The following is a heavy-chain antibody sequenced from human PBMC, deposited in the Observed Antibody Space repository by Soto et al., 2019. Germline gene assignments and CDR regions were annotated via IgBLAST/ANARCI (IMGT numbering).Heavy chain of an antibody. J-gene: IGHJ4*02. CDR1: GFTFSSYG. D-gene: IGHD6-19*01. CDR3: ANDGVAVACRVDY. Sequence: QVQLVESGGGVVQPGRSLRLSCAASGFTFSSYGMHWVRQAPGKGLEWVAVISYDGSNKYYADSVKGRFTISRDNSKNTLYLQMNSLRAEDTAVYYCANDGVAVACRVDYWGQGTLVTVSS. V-gene: IGHV3-30*18. CDR2: ISYDGSNK.